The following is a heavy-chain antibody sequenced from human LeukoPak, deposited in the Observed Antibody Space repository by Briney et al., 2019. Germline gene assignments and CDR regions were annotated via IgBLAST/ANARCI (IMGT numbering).Heavy chain of an antibody. CDR3: AKDIAGDY. CDR2: ISYDGSNK. CDR1: GFTFNIYP. V-gene: IGHV3-30*04. Sequence: GGSLRLSCAAFGFTFNIYPLHWVRQAPGKGLEWVAVISYDGSNKYYADSVKGRFTISRDNSKNTLYLQMNSLRAEDTAVYYCAKDIAGDYWGQGTLVTVSS. D-gene: IGHD1-26*01. J-gene: IGHJ4*02.